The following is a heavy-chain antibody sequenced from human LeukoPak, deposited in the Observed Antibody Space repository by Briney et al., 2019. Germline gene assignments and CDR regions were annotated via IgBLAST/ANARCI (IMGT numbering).Heavy chain of an antibody. J-gene: IGHJ5*01. V-gene: IGHV4-4*07. CDR3: ARDRGGAAAGNWFDS. Sequence: SETLSLTCTVSGGSISSDYWSWIRQPAGKGLEWIGRMYIRGSTDHNPPLKSRVTMSLDTSKNQFSLKLTSVTAADTAVYYCARDRGGAAAGNWFDSWGQGTLVIVSS. CDR1: GGSISSDY. CDR2: MYIRGST. D-gene: IGHD6-13*01.